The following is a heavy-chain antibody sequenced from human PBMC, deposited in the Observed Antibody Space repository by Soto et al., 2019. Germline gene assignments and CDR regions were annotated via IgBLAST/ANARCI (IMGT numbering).Heavy chain of an antibody. CDR2: VLPFLDIT. J-gene: IGHJ4*02. CDR3: ARDRDNSNWPNFDS. D-gene: IGHD6-13*01. CDR1: GGTFSIYT. V-gene: IGHV1-69*02. Sequence: ASVKVSCKTSGGTFSIYTISWVRQAPGQGLEWMGRVLPFLDITSYSQRFQGRVTITADRSTTTAYMELSSLRSEDTAVYYCARDRDNSNWPNFDSWGQGTLVIVPQ.